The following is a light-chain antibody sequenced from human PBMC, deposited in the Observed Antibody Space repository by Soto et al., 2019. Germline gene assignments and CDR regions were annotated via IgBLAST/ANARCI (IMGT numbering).Light chain of an antibody. V-gene: IGLV2-8*01. J-gene: IGLJ1*01. CDR2: EVN. CDR1: SSDVGGYNY. Sequence: QSGLTQPRSGSGSPRQSVAISCTGTSSDVGGYNYVSLYHQHPGKAPKLMIYEVNKRPSGVPDRFSGSKSGNTASLTVSGLKAQDDADHYCISYVGSSKVFGPGT. CDR3: ISYVGSSKV.